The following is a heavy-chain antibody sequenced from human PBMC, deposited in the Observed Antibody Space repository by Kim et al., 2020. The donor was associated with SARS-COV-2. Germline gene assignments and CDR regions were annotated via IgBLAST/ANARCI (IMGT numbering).Heavy chain of an antibody. J-gene: IGHJ4*02. CDR2: ISYDGSNK. D-gene: IGHD2-15*01. V-gene: IGHV3-30*18. CDR3: AKHGDIVVVVAAPGFDY. Sequence: GGSLRLSCAASGFTFSSYGMNWVRQAPGKGLEWVAVISYDGSNKYYADSVKGRFTISRDNSKNTLYLQMNSLRTDDTAVYYCAKHGDIVVVVAAPGFDYWGQGTLVTVSS. CDR1: GFTFSSYG.